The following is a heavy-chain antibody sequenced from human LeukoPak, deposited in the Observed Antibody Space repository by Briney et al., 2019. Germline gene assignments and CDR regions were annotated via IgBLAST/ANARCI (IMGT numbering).Heavy chain of an antibody. J-gene: IGHJ5*02. Sequence: SETLSLTCTVSGGSISSYYWSWIRQPPGQGLEWIGYIYYSGSTNYNPSLKSRVTISVDTSKNQFSLKLSSVTAADTAVYYCARDLRYCSGGSCHRRFDPWGQGTLVTVSS. V-gene: IGHV4-59*01. CDR3: ARDLRYCSGGSCHRRFDP. D-gene: IGHD2-15*01. CDR1: GGSISSYY. CDR2: IYYSGST.